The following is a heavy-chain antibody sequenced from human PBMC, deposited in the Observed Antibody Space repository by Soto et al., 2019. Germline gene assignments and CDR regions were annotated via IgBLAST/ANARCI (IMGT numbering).Heavy chain of an antibody. Sequence: GGSLRLSCAASGLPFSSYAMSWVRQATGKGLVWVSGINGDGSSTSYADSVKGRFTISRDNAKNMLYLQVNSLRADDTAVYYCAGSPGLSRISGTTLGAWGQGTLVTVSS. CDR3: AGSPGLSRISGTTLGA. CDR2: INGDGSST. D-gene: IGHD1-7*01. J-gene: IGHJ5*01. CDR1: GLPFSSYA. V-gene: IGHV3-74*01.